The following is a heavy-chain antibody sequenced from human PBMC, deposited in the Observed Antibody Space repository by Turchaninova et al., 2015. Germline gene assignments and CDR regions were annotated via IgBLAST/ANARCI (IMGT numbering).Heavy chain of an antibody. CDR1: GFSFSNYA. V-gene: IGHV3-23*01. CDR2: LSDSGGSK. J-gene: IGHJ4*02. D-gene: IGHD6-19*01. CDR3: AKDSRRTSGWYYFDY. Sequence: EVQLLESGGGLVQPGGSLRLSCAASGFSFSNYAMSWVRPAPGKGLGWVTALSDSGGSKNYADPVKGRFTISRDNAKNTLYLQMNILRAEDTAVYYCAKDSRRTSGWYYFDYWGQGALVTVSS.